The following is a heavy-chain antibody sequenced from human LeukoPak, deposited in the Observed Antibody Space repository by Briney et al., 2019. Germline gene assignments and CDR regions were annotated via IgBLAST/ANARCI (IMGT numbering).Heavy chain of an antibody. J-gene: IGHJ3*02. D-gene: IGHD3-16*01. CDR2: IFPGDSDT. V-gene: IGHV5-51*01. CDR1: GYSFTSYW. Sequence: GESLKISCEGSGYSFTSYWIAWVRQMPGKGLEWMGIIFPGDSDTRYSPSFQGQVTISVDKSNSTAYLQWSSLKASDTAMYYCAYTMITGAFDIWGQGTMVTVSS. CDR3: AYTMITGAFDI.